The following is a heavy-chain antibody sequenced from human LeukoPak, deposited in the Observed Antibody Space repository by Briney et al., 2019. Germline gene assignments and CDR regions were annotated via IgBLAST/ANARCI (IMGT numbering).Heavy chain of an antibody. D-gene: IGHD3-22*01. Sequence: PSETLSLTCTVSGGSISSYYWSWIRQPPGKGLEWIGYIYYSGSTNYNPSLKSRVTISVDTSKNQFSLKLSSVTAADTAVYYCAREGGSYYYDSSGYFDYWGQGTLVTVSS. J-gene: IGHJ4*02. CDR3: AREGGSYYYDSSGYFDY. CDR1: GGSISSYY. CDR2: IYYSGST. V-gene: IGHV4-59*01.